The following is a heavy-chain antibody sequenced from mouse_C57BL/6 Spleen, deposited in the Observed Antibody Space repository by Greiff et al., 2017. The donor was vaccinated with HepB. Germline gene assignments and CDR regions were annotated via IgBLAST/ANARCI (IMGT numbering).Heavy chain of an antibody. CDR2: IDPENGDT. J-gene: IGHJ3*01. Sequence: EVQLQQSGAELVRPGASVKLSCTASGFNIKDDYMHWVKQRPEQGLEWIGWIDPENGDTEYASKFQGKATITADTSSNTAYLQLSSLTSEDTAVYYCTKEDYGTNPAWFAYWGQGTLVTVSA. CDR3: TKEDYGTNPAWFAY. D-gene: IGHD2-1*01. V-gene: IGHV14-4*01. CDR1: GFNIKDDY.